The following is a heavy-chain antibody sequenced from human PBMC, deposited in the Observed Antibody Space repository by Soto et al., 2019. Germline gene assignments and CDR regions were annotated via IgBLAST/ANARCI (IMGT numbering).Heavy chain of an antibody. D-gene: IGHD2-2*01. CDR3: AKWGMTDYCSSTSSQGPFDY. CDR2: ISGSGGST. Sequence: GGSLRLSCAASGFTFSSYAMSWVRQAPGKGLEWVSAISGSGGSTYYADSVKGRFTISRDNSKNTLYLQMNSLRAEDTAVYYCAKWGMTDYCSSTSSQGPFDYRGQAPLLTVSS. J-gene: IGHJ4*02. CDR1: GFTFSSYA. V-gene: IGHV3-23*01.